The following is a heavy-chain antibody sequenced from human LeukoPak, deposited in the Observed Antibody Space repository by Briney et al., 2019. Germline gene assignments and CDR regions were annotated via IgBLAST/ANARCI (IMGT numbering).Heavy chain of an antibody. J-gene: IGHJ6*03. Sequence: GGSLRLSCAASGFTLSRFWMSWVRQAPGKGLEWVANIKQDGSEDYYVDSVKGRFTISRDNAKNSLYLQMNSLRAEDTAVYYCASRRYYYYYMDVWGKGTTVTVSS. CDR1: GFTLSRFW. V-gene: IGHV3-7*03. CDR3: ASRRYYYYYMDV. CDR2: IKQDGSED.